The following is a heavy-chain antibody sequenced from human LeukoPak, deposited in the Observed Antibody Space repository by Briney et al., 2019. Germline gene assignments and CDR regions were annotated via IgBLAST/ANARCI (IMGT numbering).Heavy chain of an antibody. D-gene: IGHD6-13*01. CDR3: AKTMGSRYRIAAAGIHPDDY. J-gene: IGHJ4*02. V-gene: IGHV3-23*01. Sequence: PGGSLRLSCAAFGYIFSNYALSWVRQAPGKGLEWVSAISGSGGSTYYADSVKGRFTISRDNSKNTLYLQMNSLRAEDTAVYYCAKTMGSRYRIAAAGIHPDDYWGQGTLVTVSS. CDR2: ISGSGGST. CDR1: GYIFSNYA.